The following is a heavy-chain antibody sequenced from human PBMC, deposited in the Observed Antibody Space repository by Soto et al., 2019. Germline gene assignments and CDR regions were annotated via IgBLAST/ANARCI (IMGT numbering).Heavy chain of an antibody. D-gene: IGHD6-25*01. Sequence: ALTRSYARCGWTLSSYGMQWVRQATGKGMEWVAVISYDGSNKYYADSVKGRFTISRDNSKNTLYLQMNSLRAEDTAVYYCAKDLGTIAPGGMDVPGQGTTLTVSS. J-gene: IGHJ6*01. V-gene: IGHV3-30*18. CDR1: GWTLSSYG. CDR2: ISYDGSNK. CDR3: AKDLGTIAPGGMDV.